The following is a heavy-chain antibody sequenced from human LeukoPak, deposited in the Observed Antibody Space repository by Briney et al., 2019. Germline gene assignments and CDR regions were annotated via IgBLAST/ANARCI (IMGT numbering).Heavy chain of an antibody. CDR1: GYTFTSYG. Sequence: ASVKVSCKASGYTFTSYGISWVRQAPGQGLEWMGWISAYNGNTNYAQKLQGRVTMTTDTSTSTAYMELRSLRSDDTAVYYCARDPYDVEMATTGGRYLDYWGQGTLVTVSS. V-gene: IGHV1-18*01. CDR3: ARDPYDVEMATTGGRYLDY. D-gene: IGHD5-24*01. J-gene: IGHJ4*02. CDR2: ISAYNGNT.